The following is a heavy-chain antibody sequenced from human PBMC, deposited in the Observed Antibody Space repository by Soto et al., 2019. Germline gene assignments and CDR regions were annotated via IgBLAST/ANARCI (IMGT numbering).Heavy chain of an antibody. V-gene: IGHV1-18*01. CDR3: ARGRYGDY. CDR1: GYDFTTYG. D-gene: IGHD1-1*01. J-gene: IGHJ4*02. Sequence: QVHLVQSGAEVKKPGASVKGSCQGTGYDFTTYGITWVRQAPGQGLEWMGWISAHNGNTNYAQKLQGRVTVTRDTSTSTAYMELRSLRYDDTAVYYCARGRYGDYWGQGALVTVSS. CDR2: ISAHNGNT.